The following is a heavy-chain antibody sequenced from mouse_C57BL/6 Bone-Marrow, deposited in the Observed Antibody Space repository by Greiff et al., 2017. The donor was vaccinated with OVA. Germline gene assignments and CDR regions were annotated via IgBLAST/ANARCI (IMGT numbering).Heavy chain of an antibody. V-gene: IGHV5-6*01. CDR2: ISSGGSYT. Sequence: EVQRVESGGDLVKPGGSLKFSCAASGFTFSSYGMPWVRQTPDQRLEWVATISSGGSYTYYPDSVKGRSTISRDNAKNTLYLQMSRLKSEDTAMYYCARQRWLIRYYFDYWGQGTTLTVSS. CDR1: GFTFSSYG. J-gene: IGHJ2*01. D-gene: IGHD1-1*01. CDR3: ARQRWLIRYYFDY.